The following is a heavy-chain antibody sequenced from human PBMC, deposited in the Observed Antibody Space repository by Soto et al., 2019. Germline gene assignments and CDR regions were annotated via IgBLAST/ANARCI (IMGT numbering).Heavy chain of an antibody. Sequence: EVQLVESGGGLVKPGGSLRLSCAASGFTFSSYSMNWVRQAPWKGLEWVSSISSSSSYIYYADSVKGRFTISRDNAKNSLYLQMNSLRAEDTAVYYCARQVTIWFGESLTYYYYYGMDVWGQGTTVTVSS. D-gene: IGHD3-10*01. J-gene: IGHJ6*02. CDR2: ISSSSSYI. V-gene: IGHV3-21*01. CDR3: ARQVTIWFGESLTYYYYYGMDV. CDR1: GFTFSSYS.